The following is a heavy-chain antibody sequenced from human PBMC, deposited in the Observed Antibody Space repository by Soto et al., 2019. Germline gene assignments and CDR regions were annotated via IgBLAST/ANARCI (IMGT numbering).Heavy chain of an antibody. D-gene: IGHD3-3*01. CDR2: MDPNSGST. CDR3: ARERKFDFWRKGLDV. Sequence: QAQLVQSGAEVRKPGASVKVSCKASGYTFTTYDINWVRQAPGQGLEWLGWMDPNSGSTGYAQNFPGRITMTRNISRHQAHMELSSLQSEDTAVYYCARERKFDFWRKGLDVWGQGTTVTVSS. V-gene: IGHV1-8*01. CDR1: GYTFTTYD. J-gene: IGHJ6*02.